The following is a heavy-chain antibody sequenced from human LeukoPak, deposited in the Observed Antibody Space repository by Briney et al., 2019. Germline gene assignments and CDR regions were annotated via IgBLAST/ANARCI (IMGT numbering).Heavy chain of an antibody. CDR2: ISLDGSNK. D-gene: IGHD4-17*01. CDR1: GFPFSSFA. CDR3: AGDPTTRSNQPQFYFDF. V-gene: IGHV3-30*04. Sequence: GGSLRLSCAASGFPFSSFAMHWVRQAPGKGLAWVAVISLDGSNKYYADSVKGRFTISRDNSKNTLYLQMNSLRAEDTAVYYCAGDPTTRSNQPQFYFDFCGQGTLVTVSS. J-gene: IGHJ4*02.